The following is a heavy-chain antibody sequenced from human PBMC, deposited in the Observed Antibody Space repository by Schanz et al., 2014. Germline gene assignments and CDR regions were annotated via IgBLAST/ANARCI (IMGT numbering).Heavy chain of an antibody. CDR3: AKVDRTRYYAMDV. D-gene: IGHD3-9*01. J-gene: IGHJ6*02. V-gene: IGHV1-69*08. CDR2: IIPILDKT. CDR1: GGTFSSYT. Sequence: QVQLVQSGAEVMKPGSSVKVSCKASGGTFSSYTINWARQAPGQGLEWMGRIIPILDKTNYAQKFQGRVTMTADKSTSTVYMEVSGLRSEDTAVYYCAKVDRTRYYAMDVWGQGTTVTVSS.